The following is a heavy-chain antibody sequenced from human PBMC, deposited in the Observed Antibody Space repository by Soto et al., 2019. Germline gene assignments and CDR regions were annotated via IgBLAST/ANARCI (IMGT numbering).Heavy chain of an antibody. CDR3: ARDRYDFWSGYYSSYYFDY. J-gene: IGHJ4*02. D-gene: IGHD3-3*01. CDR1: GFTFSSYA. Sequence: QVQLVESGGGVVQPGRSLRLSCAASGFTFSSYAMHWVRQAPGKGLEWVAVISYDGSNKYYADSVKGRFTISRDNSKNPLYLQMNSLRAEDTAVYYCARDRYDFWSGYYSSYYFDYWGQGTLVTVSS. V-gene: IGHV3-30-3*01. CDR2: ISYDGSNK.